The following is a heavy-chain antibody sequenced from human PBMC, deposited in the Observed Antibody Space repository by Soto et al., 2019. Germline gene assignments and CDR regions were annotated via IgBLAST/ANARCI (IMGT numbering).Heavy chain of an antibody. D-gene: IGHD6-6*01. CDR3: ARENRSSSTMDV. CDR1: GGSISSGDYY. Sequence: SETLSLTCTVSGGSISSGDYYWSWIRQPPGKGLEWIGYIYYSGSTYYNPSLKSRVTISVDTSKNQFSLKLSSVTAADTAVYYCARENRSSSTMDVWGQGTTVTVSS. V-gene: IGHV4-30-4*01. CDR2: IYYSGST. J-gene: IGHJ6*02.